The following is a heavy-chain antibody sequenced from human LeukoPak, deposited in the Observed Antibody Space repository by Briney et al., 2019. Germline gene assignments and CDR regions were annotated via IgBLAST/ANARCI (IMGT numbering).Heavy chain of an antibody. D-gene: IGHD4-17*01. J-gene: IGHJ6*03. CDR3: ARDSATVLLPYYYYMDV. CDR2: ISAYNGNT. CDR1: GYTFTSYG. V-gene: IGHV1-18*01. Sequence: GASVKVSCKASGYTFTSYGISWVRQAPGQGLEWMGWISAYNGNTNYAQKLQGRVTMTTDTSTSTAYMELRSLRSDDTAVYYCARDSATVLLPYYYYMDVWGKGTTVTISS.